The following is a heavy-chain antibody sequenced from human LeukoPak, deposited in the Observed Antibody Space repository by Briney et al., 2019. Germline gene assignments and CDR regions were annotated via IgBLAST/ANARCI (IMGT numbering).Heavy chain of an antibody. CDR3: ARGPRITMIVVVIISYAFDI. V-gene: IGHV4-34*01. D-gene: IGHD3-22*01. CDR2: INHSGST. CDR1: GGSFSGYY. J-gene: IGHJ3*02. Sequence: PSETLSLTCAVYGGSFSGYYWSWIRQPPGNGLEWIGEINHSGSTNYNPSLKSRVTISVDTSKNQFSLKLSSVTAADTAVYYCARGPRITMIVVVIISYAFDIWGQGTMVTVSS.